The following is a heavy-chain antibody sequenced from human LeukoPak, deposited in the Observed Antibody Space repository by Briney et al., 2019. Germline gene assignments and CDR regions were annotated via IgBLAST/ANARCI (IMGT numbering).Heavy chain of an antibody. CDR3: ARVSGSFDM. J-gene: IGHJ3*02. D-gene: IGHD3-10*01. Sequence: GGSLRLSCAASGFTFTNYAMAWVRQAPGKGLEWVSAFSGGSAYYADSVKGRFTISRDNSKNTLYLQVNSLRADDTAVYYCARVSGSFDMWGQGTMVTVSS. CDR1: GFTFTNYA. CDR2: FSGGSA. V-gene: IGHV3-23*01.